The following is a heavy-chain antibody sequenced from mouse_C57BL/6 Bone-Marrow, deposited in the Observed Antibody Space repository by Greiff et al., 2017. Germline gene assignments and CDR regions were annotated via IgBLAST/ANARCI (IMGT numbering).Heavy chain of an antibody. D-gene: IGHD1-1*01. CDR2: IHPNSGST. Sequence: QVQLKQPGAELVKPGASVKLSCKASGYTFTSYWMHWVKQRPGQGLEWIGMIHPNSGSTNYNEKFKSKATLTVDKSSSTAYMQLSSLTSEDSAVYYCARRDYYGSSSYYYAMDYWGQGTSVTVSS. V-gene: IGHV1-64*01. CDR3: ARRDYYGSSSYYYAMDY. J-gene: IGHJ4*01. CDR1: GYTFTSYW.